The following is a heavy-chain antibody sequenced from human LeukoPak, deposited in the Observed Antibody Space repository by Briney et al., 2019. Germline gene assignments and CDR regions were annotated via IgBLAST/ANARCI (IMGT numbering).Heavy chain of an antibody. J-gene: IGHJ1*01. V-gene: IGHV4-34*01. D-gene: IGHD6-19*01. CDR1: GGSFSGYY. Sequence: SETLSLTCAVYGGSFSGYYWSWIRQPPGKGLEWIGEINHSGSTNYNPSPKSRVTISVDTSKNQFSLKLSSVTAADTAVYYCARKGSSPYSSGWYRGSRAEYFQHWGQGTLVTVSS. CDR3: ARKGSSPYSSGWYRGSRAEYFQH. CDR2: INHSGST.